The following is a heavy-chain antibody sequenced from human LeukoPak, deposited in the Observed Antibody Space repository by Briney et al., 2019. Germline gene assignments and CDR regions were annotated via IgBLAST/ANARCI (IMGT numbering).Heavy chain of an antibody. CDR3: ATLVLGYCTNGVCLYNWFDP. Sequence: PSETLSLTCAVYGGSFSGYYWSCIRQPPGKGLEWIGEINHSGSTNYNPSLKSRVTISVDTSKNQFSLKLSSVTAADTAVYYCATLVLGYCTNGVCLYNWFDPWGQGTLVTVSS. V-gene: IGHV4-34*01. CDR1: GGSFSGYY. D-gene: IGHD2-8*01. CDR2: INHSGST. J-gene: IGHJ5*02.